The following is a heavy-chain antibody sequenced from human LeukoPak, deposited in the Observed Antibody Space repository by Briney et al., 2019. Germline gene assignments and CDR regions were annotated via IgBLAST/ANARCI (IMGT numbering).Heavy chain of an antibody. V-gene: IGHV3-7*01. J-gene: IGHJ6*03. CDR1: GFTFSSYW. CDR3: ARENPDPHYYYMDV. Sequence: PGGSLRLSCAAPGFTFSSYWMSWVRQAPGKGLEWVANIKQDGSEKYYVDSVKGRFTISRDNAKNSLYLQMNSLRAEDTAVYYCARENPDPHYYYMDVWGKGTTVTVSS. CDR2: IKQDGSEK.